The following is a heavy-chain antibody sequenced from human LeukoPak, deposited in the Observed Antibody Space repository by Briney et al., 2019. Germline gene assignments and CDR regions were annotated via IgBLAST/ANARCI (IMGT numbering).Heavy chain of an antibody. Sequence: PGGSLRLSCAASGFTFSSYSMSWVRQAPGKGLEWVSGISGSGGSIYYADSVKGRLTISRDNSKNTLYLQMDSLRAEDTAVYYCAKCSGGTCYSSLDYWGQGTLVTVSS. J-gene: IGHJ4*02. CDR3: AKCSGGTCYSSLDY. V-gene: IGHV3-23*01. CDR2: ISGSGGSI. CDR1: GFTFSSYS. D-gene: IGHD2-15*01.